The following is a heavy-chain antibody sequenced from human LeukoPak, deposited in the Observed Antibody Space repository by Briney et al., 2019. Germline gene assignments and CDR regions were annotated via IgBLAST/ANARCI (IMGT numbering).Heavy chain of an antibody. CDR1: GGSFSGYY. CDR2: INHSGST. CDR3: ARGRMEKVRGVSYYFDY. J-gene: IGHJ4*02. D-gene: IGHD3-10*01. V-gene: IGHV4-34*01. Sequence: SETLSLTCAVYGGSFSGYYWSWIRQPPGKGLEWIGEINHSGSTNYNPSLKSRVTISVDTSKNQFSLKLSSVTAADTAVYYCARGRMEKVRGVSYYFDYWGQGTLVTVSS.